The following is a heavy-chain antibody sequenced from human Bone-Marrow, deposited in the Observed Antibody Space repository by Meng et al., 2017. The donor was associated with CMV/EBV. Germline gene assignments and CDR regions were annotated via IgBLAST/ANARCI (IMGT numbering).Heavy chain of an antibody. CDR1: GGSISSYY. CDR3: ARRYSSGWYDH. J-gene: IGHJ4*02. CDR2: IYHTGST. D-gene: IGHD6-19*01. Sequence: SETLSLTCTVSGGSISSYYWGWIRQPPGKGLEWIGSIYHTGSTYYNPSLKSRVTISVDTSKNQFSLKLSSVTAADTAVYYCARRYSSGWYDHWGQGTLVTVSS. V-gene: IGHV4-39*07.